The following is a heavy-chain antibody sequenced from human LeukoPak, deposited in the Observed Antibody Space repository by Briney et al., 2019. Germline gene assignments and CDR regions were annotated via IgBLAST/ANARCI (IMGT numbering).Heavy chain of an antibody. Sequence: SETLSLTCAVYGGSFSGYYWSWTRQPPGKGLEWIGEINHSGSTNYNPSLKSRVTISVDTSKNQFSLKLSSVTAADTAVYYCASLWPYQLSAFDIWGQGTMVTVSS. V-gene: IGHV4-34*01. D-gene: IGHD2-2*01. J-gene: IGHJ3*02. CDR1: GGSFSGYY. CDR2: INHSGST. CDR3: ASLWPYQLSAFDI.